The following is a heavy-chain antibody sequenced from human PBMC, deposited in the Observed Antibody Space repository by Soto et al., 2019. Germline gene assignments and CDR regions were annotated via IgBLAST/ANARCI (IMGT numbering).Heavy chain of an antibody. CDR3: AKDRRNPDWNFDY. Sequence: GGSLRLSCAASGFSFSSYAMSWVRQAPGKGLEWVSAISGSGGSTYYADSVKGRFTISRDNSKNTLYLQMNSLRAEDTAVYYSAKDRRNPDWNFDYWGQGTLVTVSS. D-gene: IGHD1-1*01. J-gene: IGHJ4*02. CDR2: ISGSGGST. V-gene: IGHV3-23*01. CDR1: GFSFSSYA.